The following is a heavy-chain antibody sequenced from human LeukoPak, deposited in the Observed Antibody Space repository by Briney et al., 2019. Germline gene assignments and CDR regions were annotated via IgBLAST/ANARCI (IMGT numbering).Heavy chain of an antibody. D-gene: IGHD3-10*01. V-gene: IGHV4-61*02. CDR2: IYTSGST. J-gene: IGHJ4*02. Sequence: SETLSLTCTVSGVSISSGSYYWSWLRQPAGKGLEWIGRIYTSGSTNYNPSLKSRVTISVDTSKNQFSLKLSSVTAADTAVYYCARFGIHNVYGGQGTLVTVSS. CDR1: GVSISSGSYY. CDR3: ARFGIHNVY.